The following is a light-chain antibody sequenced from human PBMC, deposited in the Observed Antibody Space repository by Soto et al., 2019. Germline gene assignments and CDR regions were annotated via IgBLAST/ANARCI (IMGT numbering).Light chain of an antibody. Sequence: DIVMTQSPDSLAVSLGERATINCKSSQSVLYSSNNKNYLAWYQQKPGQPPELLIYWASTRESGVPDRFSGSGSGKDFTLTISSLQAEDVAVYYCQQYYSSYLTFGGGTKVEIK. CDR3: QQYYSSYLT. V-gene: IGKV4-1*01. J-gene: IGKJ4*01. CDR2: WAS. CDR1: QSVLYSSNNKNY.